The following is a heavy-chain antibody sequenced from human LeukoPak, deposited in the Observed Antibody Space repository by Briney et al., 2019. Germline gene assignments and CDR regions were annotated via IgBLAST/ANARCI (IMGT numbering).Heavy chain of an antibody. Sequence: PSETLSLICAVYGGSFSGYYWSWIRQPPGKGLEWIGEINHSGSTNYNPSLKSRVTISVDTSKNQFSLKLSSVTAADTAVYYCARGLDIRGFDYWGQGTLVTVSS. D-gene: IGHD5-12*01. CDR2: INHSGST. V-gene: IGHV4-34*01. J-gene: IGHJ4*02. CDR3: ARGLDIRGFDY. CDR1: GGSFSGYY.